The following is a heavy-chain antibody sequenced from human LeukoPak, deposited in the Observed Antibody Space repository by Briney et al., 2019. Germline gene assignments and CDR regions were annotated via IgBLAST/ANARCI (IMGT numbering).Heavy chain of an antibody. CDR1: GNTFSSYY. V-gene: IGHV1-46*01. D-gene: IGHD2-2*01. CDR3: AREVIKEDIVVLPAAVRYYYYGMDV. J-gene: IGHJ6*02. Sequence: ASVKVSCKASGNTFSSYYMHWVRQAPGQGLEWMGIMNPSGGSTTYAQKFQGRVTMTRDTSTSTVYMELSSLRSEDTAVYYCAREVIKEDIVVLPAAVRYYYYGMDVWGQGTTVTVSS. CDR2: MNPSGGST.